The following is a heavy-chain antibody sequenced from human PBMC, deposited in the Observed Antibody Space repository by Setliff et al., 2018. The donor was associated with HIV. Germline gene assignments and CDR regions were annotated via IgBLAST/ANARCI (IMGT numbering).Heavy chain of an antibody. CDR3: ARDTEMITTTDAFDI. V-gene: IGHV3-74*01. Sequence: PGESLKISCAASGFTFSSYWMHWVRQAPGKGLVWVSRITGDGSSTRYADSVNGRFTISRDNAKNTMYLEMNSLRAEDTAVYYCARDTEMITTTDAFDIWGQGTMVTV. J-gene: IGHJ3*02. CDR1: GFTFSSYW. CDR2: ITGDGSST. D-gene: IGHD3-22*01.